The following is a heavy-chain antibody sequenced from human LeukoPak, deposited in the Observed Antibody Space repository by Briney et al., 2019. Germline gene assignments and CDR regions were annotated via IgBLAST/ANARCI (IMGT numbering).Heavy chain of an antibody. CDR3: AGGYDKMYYYDSSGYSLFDY. CDR2: ISSSSSYR. V-gene: IGHV3-21*01. Sequence: GGSLRLSCAASGFTFSSYSMNWVRQAQGKGLEWVSSISSSSSYRYYADSVKGRFTISRDNAKNSLYLQMNSLRAEDTAVCYCAGGYDKMYYYDSSGYSLFDYWGQGTLVTVSS. J-gene: IGHJ4*02. D-gene: IGHD3-22*01. CDR1: GFTFSSYS.